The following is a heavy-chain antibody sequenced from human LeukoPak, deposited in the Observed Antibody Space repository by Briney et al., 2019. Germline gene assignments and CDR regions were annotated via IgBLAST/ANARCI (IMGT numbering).Heavy chain of an antibody. CDR3: ARRGGYDFSYDY. CDR1: GGSISSYY. J-gene: IGHJ4*02. Sequence: PSETLSLTCTVSGGSISSYYWSWIRQPPGKGLEWIGYIYYSGSTYYNPSLKSRVTISVDTSKNQFSLKLSSVTTADTAVYYCARRGGYDFSYDYWGQGILVTVSS. CDR2: IYYSGST. V-gene: IGHV4-59*08. D-gene: IGHD5-12*01.